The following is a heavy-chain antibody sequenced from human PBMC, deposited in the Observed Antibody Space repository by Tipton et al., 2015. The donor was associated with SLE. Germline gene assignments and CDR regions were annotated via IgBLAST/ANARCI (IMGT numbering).Heavy chain of an antibody. J-gene: IGHJ6*03. CDR2: IDPSDSYT. CDR3: ARRLTYYYYMDD. D-gene: IGHD6-25*01. CDR1: GYSFTNYW. Sequence: QLVQSGAEVKKPGESLRISCKGSGYSFTNYWIIWVRQMPGKGLEWMGSIDPSDSYTKYSPSFQGHVTISADKSISTAYLQCSRLEASDTAMYYCARRLTYYYYMDDCGTGTTVTVSS. V-gene: IGHV5-10-1*01.